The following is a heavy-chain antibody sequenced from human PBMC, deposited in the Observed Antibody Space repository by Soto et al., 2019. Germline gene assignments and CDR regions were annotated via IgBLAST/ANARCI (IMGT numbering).Heavy chain of an antibody. CDR2: INRHGDST. D-gene: IGHD4-17*01. CDR3: ARDHRWVYQYGEYGDP. J-gene: IGHJ5*02. CDR1: GFGFDEYG. V-gene: IGHV3-20*04. Sequence: EVYLVEAGGGVVRPGGSLRLSCAASGFGFDEYGMSWVRQGPGKGLEWVSTINRHGDSTAYADSVKGRFTISRDNAKNSRYLQMKGRRAEDTAFYYCARDHRWVYQYGEYGDPWGRGTLVTVSS.